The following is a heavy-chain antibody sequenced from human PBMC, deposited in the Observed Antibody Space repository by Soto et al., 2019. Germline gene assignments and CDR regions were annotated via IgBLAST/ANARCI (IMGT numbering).Heavy chain of an antibody. D-gene: IGHD6-25*01. Sequence: QVQLQESGPGLVKPSETLYHTCAVSGDSISSYYCMWIRQPPGKGLESIGYLDYGRSANYNPSLKSRVTLSVDTSTNQCTLTLSSITAADTAVYYCALRSSAVVPEYWFQGTLVTVSS. V-gene: IGHV4-59*01. CDR1: GDSISSYY. CDR2: LDYGRSA. J-gene: IGHJ4*02. CDR3: ALRSSAVVPEY.